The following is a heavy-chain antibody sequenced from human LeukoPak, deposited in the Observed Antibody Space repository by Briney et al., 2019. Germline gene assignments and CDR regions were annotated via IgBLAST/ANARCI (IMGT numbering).Heavy chain of an antibody. Sequence: GGSLRLSCAASGFAFNTYAMHWVRQAPGKGLEWVTLIWHDGSHKFYIDSVRGRFTISRDNSKNTVYLLMNGLRAEDTAVYYCARERKDYGSGSYYTDYWGQGTLVTVSS. CDR2: IWHDGSHK. CDR1: GFAFNTYA. J-gene: IGHJ4*02. CDR3: ARERKDYGSGSYYTDY. D-gene: IGHD3-10*01. V-gene: IGHV3-33*01.